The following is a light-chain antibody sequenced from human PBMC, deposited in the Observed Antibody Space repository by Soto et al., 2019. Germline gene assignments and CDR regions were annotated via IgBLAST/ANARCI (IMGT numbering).Light chain of an antibody. CDR2: DAS. CDR1: QSVSGW. V-gene: IGKV1-5*01. CDR3: QHMRT. Sequence: DIQMTQSPSTLPASVGDTVTVTCRASQSVSGWLAWYQQKPGEAPKLLIYDASTLESGVPSRFSGSGFGTEFSLIISSLQPDDFGSYYCQHMRTFGQGTKVDI. J-gene: IGKJ1*01.